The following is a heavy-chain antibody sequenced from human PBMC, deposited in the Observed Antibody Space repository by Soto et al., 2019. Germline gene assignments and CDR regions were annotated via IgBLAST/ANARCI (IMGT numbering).Heavy chain of an antibody. V-gene: IGHV4-61*01. J-gene: IGHJ5*01. Sequence: QVQLQESGPGLVRPSETLSLTCTVSGDAVTSGNYYWSRIRQPPGKGLEWIGYIYYSGNTNYSPSLKSRVTISLDTFNNQFSLKLSSVTAADTVVYYCAIIPVDTSMIYWFDPWGQGTLVTVSS. CDR3: AIIPVDTSMIYWFDP. CDR2: IYYSGNT. CDR1: GDAVTSGNYY. D-gene: IGHD5-18*01.